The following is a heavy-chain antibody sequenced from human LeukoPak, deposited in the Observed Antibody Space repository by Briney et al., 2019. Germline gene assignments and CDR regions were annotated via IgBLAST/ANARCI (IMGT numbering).Heavy chain of an antibody. CDR2: INHSGST. J-gene: IGHJ6*02. D-gene: IGHD2-2*01. Sequence: PSETLSLTCAVYGGSFSGYYWSWIRQPPGKGLEWIGEINHSGSTNYNPSLKSRVTISVDTSKNQFSLKLSSVTAADTAVYYCARGSGTVVVPAASYYYYYGMDVWGQGTTVTVSS. CDR1: GGSFSGYY. CDR3: ARGSGTVVVPAASYYYYYGMDV. V-gene: IGHV4-34*01.